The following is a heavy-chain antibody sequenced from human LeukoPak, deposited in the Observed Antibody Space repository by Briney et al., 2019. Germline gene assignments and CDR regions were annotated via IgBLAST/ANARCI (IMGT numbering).Heavy chain of an antibody. J-gene: IGHJ5*02. Sequence: GASVKVSCKPTGYNFTIYGITWVRQAPGQGLEWMGGIIPIFGTANYAQKFQGRVTITADESTSTAYMELSSLRSEDTAVYYCARAAPQLVVNWFDPWGQGTLVTVSS. CDR2: IIPIFGTA. CDR1: GYNFTIYG. CDR3: ARAAPQLVVNWFDP. V-gene: IGHV1-69*13. D-gene: IGHD6-13*01.